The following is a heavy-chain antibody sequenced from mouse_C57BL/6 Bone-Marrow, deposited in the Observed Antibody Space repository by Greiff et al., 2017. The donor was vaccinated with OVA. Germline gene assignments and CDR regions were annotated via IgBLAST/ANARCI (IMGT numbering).Heavy chain of an antibody. V-gene: IGHV5-6*02. D-gene: IGHD2-4*01. Sequence: DVMLVESGGDLVKPGGSLKLSCAASGFTFSSYGMSWVRQTPDKRLEWVATISSGGSYTYYPDSVKGRFTISRDNAKNTLYLQMSSLKSEDTAMYYCARHRRMITTGYYYAMDYWGQGTSVTVSS. CDR1: GFTFSSYG. CDR2: ISSGGSYT. J-gene: IGHJ4*01. CDR3: ARHRRMITTGYYYAMDY.